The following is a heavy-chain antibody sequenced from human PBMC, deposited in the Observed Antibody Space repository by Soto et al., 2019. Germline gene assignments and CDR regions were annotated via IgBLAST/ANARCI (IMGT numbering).Heavy chain of an antibody. CDR3: AREKAYYDSSGGGWYSDY. V-gene: IGHV3-30*04. D-gene: IGHD3-22*01. CDR1: GFTFSSYA. Sequence: QVQLVESGGGVVQPGRSLRLSCAASGFTFSSYAMHWVRQSPGKGLEWVTIISYDGRNKYYADSVKGRFTISRDNSKNTLYLQMNSRRAEDTAVYYCAREKAYYDSSGGGWYSDYWGQGTLVTVSS. J-gene: IGHJ4*02. CDR2: ISYDGRNK.